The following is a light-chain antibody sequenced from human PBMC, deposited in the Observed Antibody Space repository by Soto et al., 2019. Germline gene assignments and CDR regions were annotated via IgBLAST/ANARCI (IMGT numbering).Light chain of an antibody. Sequence: IDLTQFACSLCLSHGGRPTIPCRASQSVSSSYLAWYQKKPGQAPRLLIYGASSRATGIPDRFSGSVSGTDFTLTTSRLEPQDFAMYYCHQYGISPPVTFAQGTRVEIK. CDR3: HQYGISPPVT. V-gene: IGKV3-20*01. CDR1: QSVSSSY. J-gene: IGKJ5*01. CDR2: GAS.